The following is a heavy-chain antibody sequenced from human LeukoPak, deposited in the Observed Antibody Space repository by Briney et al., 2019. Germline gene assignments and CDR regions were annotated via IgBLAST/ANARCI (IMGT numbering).Heavy chain of an antibody. CDR3: ARKRRYCSGGSCYSATVTYYFDY. CDR2: INHSGST. V-gene: IGHV4-34*01. D-gene: IGHD2-15*01. Sequence: SETLSLTCTVSGGSISSYYWSWLRQPPGKGLEWLGEINHSGSTNYNPSLKSRVTISVDTSKNQFSLKLSSVTAADTAVYYCARKRRYCSGGSCYSATVTYYFDYWGQGTLVTVSS. CDR1: GGSISSYY. J-gene: IGHJ4*02.